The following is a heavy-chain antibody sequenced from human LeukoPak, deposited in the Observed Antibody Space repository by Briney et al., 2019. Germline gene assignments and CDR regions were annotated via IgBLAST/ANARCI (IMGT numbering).Heavy chain of an antibody. J-gene: IGHJ4*02. CDR2: ISGSGGST. V-gene: IGHV3-23*01. CDR1: GFTFSSYA. D-gene: IGHD3-22*01. CDR3: AKSSYYDTSGYYREYYFDY. Sequence: GGSLRLSCVPSGFTFSSYAMSWVRQAPGKGLEWVSSISGSGGSTHYADSVKGRFTISRDKTKNTPYLQMNSLRAEDTAVYYCAKSSYYDTSGYYREYYFDYWGQGTLVTVSS.